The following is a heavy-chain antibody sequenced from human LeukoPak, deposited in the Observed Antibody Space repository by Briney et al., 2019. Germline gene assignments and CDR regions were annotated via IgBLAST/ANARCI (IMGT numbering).Heavy chain of an antibody. CDR3: ARSDYGGNLGLFDY. Sequence: SETLSLTCTVSGGSISSYYWSWIRQPPGKGLEWIGYIYYSGSTNYKPSLKSRVTISVDTSKNQFSLKLNSVTAADTAVYYCARSDYGGNLGLFDYWGQGTLVTVSS. D-gene: IGHD4-23*01. CDR1: GGSISSYY. CDR2: IYYSGST. J-gene: IGHJ4*02. V-gene: IGHV4-59*01.